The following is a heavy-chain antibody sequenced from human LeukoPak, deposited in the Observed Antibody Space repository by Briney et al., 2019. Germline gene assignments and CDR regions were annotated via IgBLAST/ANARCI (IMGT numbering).Heavy chain of an antibody. Sequence: SETLSLTCTVSGGSISSYYWSWIRQPPGKGLEWIGYIYYSGSTYYNPSLKSRVTISVDTSKNQFSLKLSSVTAADTAVYYCARESGFYSSSENWGQGTLVTVSS. CDR2: IYYSGST. CDR3: ARESGFYSSSEN. CDR1: GGSISSYY. V-gene: IGHV4-59*12. J-gene: IGHJ4*02. D-gene: IGHD6-13*01.